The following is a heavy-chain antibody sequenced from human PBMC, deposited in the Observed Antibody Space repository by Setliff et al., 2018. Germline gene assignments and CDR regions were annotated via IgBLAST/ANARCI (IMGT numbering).Heavy chain of an antibody. Sequence: GGSLRLSCAASGFTFSSYWMNWVRQAPGKGLEWVANIKQDGSVKNYVDSVKGRFSISRDNAKNSLYLQMNSLRAEDTAVYYCARDRGRQLGYTGDAFDIWGQGTMVTVSS. CDR2: IKQDGSVK. J-gene: IGHJ3*02. CDR3: ARDRGRQLGYTGDAFDI. V-gene: IGHV3-7*01. CDR1: GFTFSSYW. D-gene: IGHD5-18*01.